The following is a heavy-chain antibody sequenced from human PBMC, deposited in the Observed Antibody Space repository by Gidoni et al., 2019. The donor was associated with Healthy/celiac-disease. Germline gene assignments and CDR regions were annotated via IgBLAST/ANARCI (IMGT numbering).Heavy chain of an antibody. CDR3: AKVGWVTTFY. D-gene: IGHD4-17*01. CDR2: ISGSGGST. CDR1: VFTFSSYA. Sequence: EVQLLESGGGLVQPGGSLRLFCAAPVFTFSSYAMSWVRQAPGKGLEWVSAISGSGGSTYYADSVKGRFTIARDNSKNTLYLQMNSRRAEDTAVYYCAKVGWVTTFYWGQGTLVTVSS. J-gene: IGHJ4*02. V-gene: IGHV3-23*01.